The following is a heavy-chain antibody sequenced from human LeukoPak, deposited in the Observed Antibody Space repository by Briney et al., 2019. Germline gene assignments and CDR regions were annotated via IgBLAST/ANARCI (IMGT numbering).Heavy chain of an antibody. CDR2: IIPIFGTA. CDR3: ARGWVDPSPGSYYYYYMDV. J-gene: IGHJ6*03. D-gene: IGHD3-16*01. Sequence: ASVKVSCKASGGTFISYAISWVRQAPGQGLEWMGGIIPIFGTANYAQKFQGRVTITADESTSKAYMELSRLRYEDTAVYYCARGWVDPSPGSYYYYYMDVWGKGTTVTVSS. CDR1: GGTFISYA. V-gene: IGHV1-69*01.